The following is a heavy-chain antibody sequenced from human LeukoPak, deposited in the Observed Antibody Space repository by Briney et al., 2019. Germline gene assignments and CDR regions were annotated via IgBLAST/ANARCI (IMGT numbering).Heavy chain of an antibody. CDR1: GGSISSGSYF. D-gene: IGHD3-3*01. V-gene: IGHV4-61*02. J-gene: IGHJ5*02. CDR2: IYTSGST. CDR3: ARADARSRSWFDP. Sequence: SETLSLTCTVSGGSISSGSYFWSWIRQPARKGLEWIGRIYTSGSTNYNPSLKSRVIMSVDTSKNQLSLKLSSVTAADTAVYYCARADARSRSWFDPWGQGTLVTVSS.